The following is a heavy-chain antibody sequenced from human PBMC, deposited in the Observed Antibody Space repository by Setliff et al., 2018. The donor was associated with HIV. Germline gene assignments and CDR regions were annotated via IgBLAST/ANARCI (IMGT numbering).Heavy chain of an antibody. J-gene: IGHJ1*01. D-gene: IGHD2-15*01. CDR2: IYTSGST. Sequence: KPSETLSLTCTVSGGSISSGRYYWTWIRQPAGKGLEWIGRIYTSGSTIYNPSLKSRVTISLDTSKNQFSLKLSSVTAADTAVYYCARARRAGSGPKYFQHWGQGTLVTVSS. CDR3: ARARRAGSGPKYFQH. V-gene: IGHV4-61*02. CDR1: GGSISSGRYY.